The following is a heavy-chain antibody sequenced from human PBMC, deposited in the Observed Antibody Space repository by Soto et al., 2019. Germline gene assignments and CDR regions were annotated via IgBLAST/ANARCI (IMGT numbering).Heavy chain of an antibody. Sequence: GGSLRLSCAVSGFTFSSYSRSWVRQAPGEGLEWVSAISGSGGSTYYADSVKGRFTISRDNSKNTLYLQMNSLRAEDTAVYYCAKDKPNVVVPAADDAFDIWGQGTMVTVSS. J-gene: IGHJ3*02. V-gene: IGHV3-23*01. D-gene: IGHD2-2*01. CDR3: AKDKPNVVVPAADDAFDI. CDR1: GFTFSSYS. CDR2: ISGSGGST.